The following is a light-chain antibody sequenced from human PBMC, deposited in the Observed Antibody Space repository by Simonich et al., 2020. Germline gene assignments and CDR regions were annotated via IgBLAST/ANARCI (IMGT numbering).Light chain of an antibody. J-gene: IGLJ2*01. CDR3: QAWDSSTVV. V-gene: IGLV3-1*01. CDR1: KLGAKY. CDR2: QDS. Sequence: SYELTQPPSVSVSPGQTASITCSGDKLGAKYACWYQQKPGQSPVLVIYQDSTRPSGIPERFSGSNSGNTATLTISGTQAMDEADYYCQAWDSSTVVFGGGTKLTVL.